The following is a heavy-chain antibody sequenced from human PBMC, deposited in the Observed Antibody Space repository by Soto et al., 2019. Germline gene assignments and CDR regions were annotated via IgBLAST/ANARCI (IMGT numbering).Heavy chain of an antibody. D-gene: IGHD2-15*01. Sequence: QVQLVESGGGLVKPGGSLRLSCAASAFIISDYYMSWIRQAPGKGLGWVSYISGSGTTIYYADSVKGRFTISRDNAKNSLYLQMSSLRAEDTAVYYCARVGCSGGSCPLDYWGQGTLVTVSS. V-gene: IGHV3-11*01. CDR3: ARVGCSGGSCPLDY. CDR1: AFIISDYY. CDR2: ISGSGTTI. J-gene: IGHJ4*02.